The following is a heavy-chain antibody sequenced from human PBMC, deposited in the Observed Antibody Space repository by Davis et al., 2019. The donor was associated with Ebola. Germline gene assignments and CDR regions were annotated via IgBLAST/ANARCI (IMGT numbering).Heavy chain of an antibody. CDR2: IDPSDSYT. V-gene: IGHV5-10-1*01. J-gene: IGHJ4*02. Sequence: PGGSLRLSCKASGSTFSTYCINWVRQMPGQGLEWMGRIDPSDSYTNFSPSFQGHVTISADKSINTVYLQLSSLKASDTATYDCARAYGRSFPVGDYWGQGTLVTVSS. D-gene: IGHD3-10*01. CDR3: ARAYGRSFPVGDY. CDR1: GSTFSTYC.